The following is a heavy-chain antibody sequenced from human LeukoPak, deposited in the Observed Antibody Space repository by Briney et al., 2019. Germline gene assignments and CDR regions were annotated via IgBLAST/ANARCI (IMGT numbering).Heavy chain of an antibody. CDR3: AKEGTASKPSDLDY. J-gene: IGHJ4*02. Sequence: PGGSLRLSCAASGFTFTDYGIHWVRQAPGKGLEWVAFIRYDGTIKYYADSVKGRFTISRDNSRNTLYLQMNSLRTEDTAVHYCAKEGTASKPSDLDYWGQGTLVTVSS. CDR2: IRYDGTIK. V-gene: IGHV3-30*02. CDR1: GFTFTDYG. D-gene: IGHD1-1*01.